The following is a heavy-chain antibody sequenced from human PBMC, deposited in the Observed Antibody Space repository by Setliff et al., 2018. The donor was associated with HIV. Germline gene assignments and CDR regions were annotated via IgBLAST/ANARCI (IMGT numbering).Heavy chain of an antibody. CDR1: GGSFTSYT. V-gene: IGHV1-69*04. CDR3: ARERPGDHYESTGYQLADWFDP. J-gene: IGHJ5*02. D-gene: IGHD3-22*01. CDR2: IIPIVTIA. Sequence: GASVKVSCKASGGSFTSYTFSWVRQAPGQGLEWMGRIIPIVTIAHYAEQFVGRVTITADKSTSTTYMEVSSLRSEDTAVYYCARERPGDHYESTGYQLADWFDPWGQGTLVTVS.